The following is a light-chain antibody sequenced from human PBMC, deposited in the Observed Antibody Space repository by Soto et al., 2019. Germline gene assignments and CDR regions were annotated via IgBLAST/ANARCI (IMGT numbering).Light chain of an antibody. CDR3: SSYTSSSTLVV. CDR1: SSDVGGYNY. J-gene: IGLJ2*01. Sequence: QSALTQPASGSGSPGQSITISCTGTSSDVGGYNYVSWYQQHPSKAPKLMIYDVSNRPSGVSNRFSGSKSGNTASLTISGLQAEDEADYYCSSYTSSSTLVVFGGGTKLTVL. V-gene: IGLV2-14*01. CDR2: DVS.